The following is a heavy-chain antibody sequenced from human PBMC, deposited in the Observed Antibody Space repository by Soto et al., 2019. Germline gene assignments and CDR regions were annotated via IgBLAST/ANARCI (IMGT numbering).Heavy chain of an antibody. CDR3: ARYRSLDH. D-gene: IGHD3-16*02. CDR1: GFILRNYW. J-gene: IGHJ5*02. V-gene: IGHV3-7*03. CDR2: IKEDGSEK. Sequence: PXGSLKLSCADSGFILRNYWMSWVRQAPGMGLQWVASIKEDGSEKYYVDPVKGRFTISRENAKNSLYLQMNSLRAEDTAVYYCARYRSLDHWGQGILVPVSS.